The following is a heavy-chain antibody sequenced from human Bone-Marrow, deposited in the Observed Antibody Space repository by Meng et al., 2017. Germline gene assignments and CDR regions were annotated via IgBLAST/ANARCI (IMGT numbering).Heavy chain of an antibody. V-gene: IGHV1-46*01. J-gene: IGHJ4*02. CDR1: GYTFVSYY. CDR3: ARGLAVDEFDY. Sequence: QVKLVKSGAEVKKPGASLNISCKASGYTFVSYYIHWVRQAPGQGLEWIGVVNSRRETTIYAQMFQGRVTMTRDTSTSTVYMALSSLGSEDTAVYYCARGLAVDEFDYWGQGTLVTVSS. D-gene: IGHD2-15*01. CDR2: VNSRRETT.